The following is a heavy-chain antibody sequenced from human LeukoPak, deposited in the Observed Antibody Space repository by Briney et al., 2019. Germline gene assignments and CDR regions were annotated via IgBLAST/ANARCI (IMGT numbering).Heavy chain of an antibody. Sequence: GSLRLSCAASGFTFSSYAMSWVRQAPGKGLEWVSAISGSGGSTYYADSVKGRFTISRDNSKNTLYLQMNSLRAEDTAVYYCARGLCGGDCYDYWGQGTLVTVSS. CDR1: GFTFSSYA. D-gene: IGHD2-21*01. J-gene: IGHJ4*02. CDR3: ARGLCGGDCYDY. CDR2: ISGSGGST. V-gene: IGHV3-23*01.